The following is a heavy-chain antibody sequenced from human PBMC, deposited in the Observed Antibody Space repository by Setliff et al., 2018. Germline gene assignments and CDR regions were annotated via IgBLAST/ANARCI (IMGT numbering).Heavy chain of an antibody. D-gene: IGHD4-17*01. CDR2: INPNSGGT. V-gene: IGHV1-2*02. Sequence: ASVKVSCKASGYTFTDYYIHWVRQAPGQGLEWMGWINPNSGGTNPAQRFQGRVTITRDTSNSTDYMDLSRLTSDDTAVYYCAREVLSTVVAWDYWGQGTLVTVSS. CDR3: AREVLSTVVAWDY. CDR1: GYTFTDYY. J-gene: IGHJ4*02.